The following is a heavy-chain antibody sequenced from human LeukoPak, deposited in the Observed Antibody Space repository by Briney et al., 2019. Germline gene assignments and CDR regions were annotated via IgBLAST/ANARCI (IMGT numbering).Heavy chain of an antibody. V-gene: IGHV3-23*01. J-gene: IGHJ4*02. CDR1: GFTFSSYA. CDR2: ISGSGGST. Sequence: PGGSLRLSCSASGFTFSSYAMSWVRQAPGKGLEWVSAISGSGGSTYYADSVKGRFTISRDNSKNTLYLQMNSLRAEDTAVYYCAKDPLYYYDSSGYYNNYYFDYWGQGTLVTVSS. D-gene: IGHD3-22*01. CDR3: AKDPLYYYDSSGYYNNYYFDY.